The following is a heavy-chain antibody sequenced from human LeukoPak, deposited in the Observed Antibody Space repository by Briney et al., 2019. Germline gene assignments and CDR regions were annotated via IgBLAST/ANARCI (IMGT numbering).Heavy chain of an antibody. Sequence: GASVKVSCKASGYTFTSYDINWVRQATGQGLEWMGWMNPNSGNTGYAQKFQGRVTITADESTSTAYMELSSLRSEDTAVYYCARGHWFDPWGQGTLVTVSS. CDR3: ARGHWFDP. J-gene: IGHJ5*02. CDR1: GYTFTSYD. CDR2: MNPNSGNT. V-gene: IGHV1-8*01.